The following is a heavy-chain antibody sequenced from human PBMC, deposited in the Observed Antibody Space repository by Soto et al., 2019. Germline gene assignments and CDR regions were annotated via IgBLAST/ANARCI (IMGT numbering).Heavy chain of an antibody. CDR2: ISAYNGNT. D-gene: IGHD3-3*01. CDR3: ARDRMGIRFLEWFQHYYYGMDV. J-gene: IGHJ6*02. CDR1: GYTFTSYG. V-gene: IGHV1-18*01. Sequence: ASVKVSCKASGYTFTSYGISWVRQAPGQGLEWMGWISAYNGNTNYAQKLQGRVTMTTDTSTSTAYMELRSLRSDDTAVYYCARDRMGIRFLEWFQHYYYGMDVWGQGTTVTVSS.